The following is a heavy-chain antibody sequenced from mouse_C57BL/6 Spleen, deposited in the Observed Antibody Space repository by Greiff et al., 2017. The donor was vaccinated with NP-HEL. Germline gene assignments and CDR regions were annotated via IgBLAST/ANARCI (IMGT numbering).Heavy chain of an antibody. J-gene: IGHJ1*03. Sequence: QVQLKQSGPGLVQPSQSLSITCTVSGFSLTSYGVHWVRQSPGKGLEWLGVIWSGGSTDYNAAFISRLSISKDKSKSQVFFKMNSLQAEDTAIYYCARNGDGDWYFDVWGTGTTVTVSS. V-gene: IGHV2-2*01. CDR2: IWSGGST. CDR1: GFSLTSYG. CDR3: ARNGDGDWYFDV. D-gene: IGHD3-3*01.